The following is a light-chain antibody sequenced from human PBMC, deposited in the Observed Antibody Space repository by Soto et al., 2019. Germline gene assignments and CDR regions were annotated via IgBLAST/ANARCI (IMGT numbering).Light chain of an antibody. J-gene: IGKJ1*01. CDR1: QSVSSN. CDR3: QQYNNWWT. CDR2: GAS. V-gene: IGKV3-15*01. Sequence: EIVMTQSPATLSVSPGERATLSCRASQSVSSNLAWYKQKPGKTPRLLIYGASTRATGIPVRFSGSGSGTEFTLTISSLQSEDFAVYYCQQYNNWWTFGQGTKVDIK.